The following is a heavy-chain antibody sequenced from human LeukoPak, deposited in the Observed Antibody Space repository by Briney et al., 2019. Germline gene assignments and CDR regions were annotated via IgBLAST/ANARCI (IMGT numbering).Heavy chain of an antibody. CDR2: IYTSGST. CDR1: GGSTSSYY. Sequence: SETLSLLCTVSGGSTSSYYWSWVRQPAGKGLEWIGRIYTSGSTNYNPSLKSRGTMSVDTSKNQFSLKLSSVTAADTAVYYCARGGTGKGFDPWGQGTLVTVSS. V-gene: IGHV4-4*07. CDR3: ARGGTGKGFDP. D-gene: IGHD1-1*01. J-gene: IGHJ5*02.